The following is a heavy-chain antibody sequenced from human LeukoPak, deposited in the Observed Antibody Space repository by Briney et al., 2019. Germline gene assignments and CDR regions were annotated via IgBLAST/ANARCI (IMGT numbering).Heavy chain of an antibody. CDR1: GFTFSTSG. V-gene: IGHV3-30*02. D-gene: IGHD1-26*01. Sequence: PGRSLRLSCVASGFTFSTSGMHWVRQAPDKGLECVALIWYDGSQKNYAASVKGRFIISRDNSRNTLYLEMNSLRAEDTAVYYCAKDYGWNGIVGATTGFDFWGQGTLVAVSS. CDR3: AKDYGWNGIVGATTGFDF. J-gene: IGHJ4*02. CDR2: IWYDGSQK.